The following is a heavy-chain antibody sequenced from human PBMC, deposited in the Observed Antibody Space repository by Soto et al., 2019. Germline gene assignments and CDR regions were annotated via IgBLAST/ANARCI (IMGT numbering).Heavy chain of an antibody. CDR1: GGSISSSSYS. Sequence: QLQLQESGPGLVKPSETLSLTCTVSGGSISSSSYSWGWIRQPPGKGLEWIGSIYYSGSTYYNPSLQSRVPISVDSSKNQFSLRLTSVTAADTAVYYCARKRGTMILVVITAGGAFDIWGQGTMVTVSS. J-gene: IGHJ3*02. CDR3: ARKRGTMILVVITAGGAFDI. V-gene: IGHV4-39*01. D-gene: IGHD3-22*01. CDR2: IYYSGST.